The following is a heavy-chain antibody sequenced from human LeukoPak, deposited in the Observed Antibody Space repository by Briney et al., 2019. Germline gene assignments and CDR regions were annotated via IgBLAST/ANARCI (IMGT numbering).Heavy chain of an antibody. J-gene: IGHJ4*02. CDR3: ARLASGSYGPLTPFDY. CDR1: GGSISSYY. Sequence: SETLSLTCTVSGGSISSYYWSWIRQPPGKGLEWIGDIYYSGSTNYNPSLKSRVTISVDTSKNQFSLGLSSVTAADTAVYYSARLASGSYGPLTPFDYWGQGTLVTVSS. CDR2: IYYSGST. D-gene: IGHD1-26*01. V-gene: IGHV4-59*08.